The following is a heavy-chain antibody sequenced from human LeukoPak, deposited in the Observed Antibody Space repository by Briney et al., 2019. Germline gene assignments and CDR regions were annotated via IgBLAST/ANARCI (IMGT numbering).Heavy chain of an antibody. V-gene: IGHV1-18*01. CDR1: GYTFTSYG. Sequence: ASVKVSCKASGYTFTSYGISWVRQAPGQGLEWMGWISGQKGNTKYAQKVQGRVIMTTDTPTSTAYMELRSLRSDDTAVYYCARGINSGYYFDYWGQGTLVTVSS. CDR3: ARGINSGYYFDY. D-gene: IGHD7-27*01. CDR2: ISGQKGNT. J-gene: IGHJ4*02.